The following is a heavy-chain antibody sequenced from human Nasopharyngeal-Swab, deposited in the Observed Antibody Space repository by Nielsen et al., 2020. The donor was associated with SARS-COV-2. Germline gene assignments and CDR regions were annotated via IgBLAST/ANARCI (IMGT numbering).Heavy chain of an antibody. CDR2: IGDKDHNYAT. CDR1: GFIFSASA. Sequence: GESLKISCAASGFIFSASAIHWVRQASGKGLEWIGRIGDKDHNYATTYGASVQGRFTISRDDSKNTAFLQMDSLKTEDTALYYCTTDFYFDYWGQGTLVTVSS. CDR3: TTDFYFDY. V-gene: IGHV3-73*01. J-gene: IGHJ4*02.